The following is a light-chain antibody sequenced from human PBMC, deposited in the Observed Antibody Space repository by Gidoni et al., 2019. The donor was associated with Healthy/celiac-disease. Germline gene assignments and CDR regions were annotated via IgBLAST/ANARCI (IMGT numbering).Light chain of an antibody. CDR3: QQRSNWPPGT. CDR2: DAS. Sequence: EIVLTQSPATLSLSPGERATLSCRASQSVSSYLAWYQQKPGQAPRLLIYDASNRATGIPARFSGSVSGTDFTLTISSLEPEDFAVYYCQQRSNWPPGTFXXXTRLEIK. CDR1: QSVSSY. J-gene: IGKJ5*01. V-gene: IGKV3-11*01.